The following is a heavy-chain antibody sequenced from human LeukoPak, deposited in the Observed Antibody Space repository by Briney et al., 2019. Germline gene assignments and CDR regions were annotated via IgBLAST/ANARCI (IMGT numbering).Heavy chain of an antibody. D-gene: IGHD3-22*01. Sequence: SQTLSLTCTVSGGSISSGDYYRSWIRQPPGKGLEWIGYIYYSGSTYYNPSLKSRVTISVGTSKNQFSLKLSSVTAADTAVYYCARDQFYDSSGYYGNDAFDIWGQGTMVTVSS. CDR1: GGSISSGDYY. V-gene: IGHV4-30-4*01. CDR3: ARDQFYDSSGYYGNDAFDI. CDR2: IYYSGST. J-gene: IGHJ3*02.